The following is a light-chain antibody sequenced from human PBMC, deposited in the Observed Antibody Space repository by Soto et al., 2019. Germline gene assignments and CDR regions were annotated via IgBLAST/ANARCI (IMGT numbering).Light chain of an antibody. J-gene: IGLJ3*02. CDR2: LKSDGSH. CDR1: SGYSSYA. Sequence: QPVVTQSPSASASLGASVKLTCTLSSGYSSYAIAWHQQRPEKGLRYLMKLKSDGSHNKGAGTPDRFSGSSSGAERYLTISSLQSEDEADYYCQTWATGIRVFGGGTKLTVL. V-gene: IGLV4-69*01. CDR3: QTWATGIRV.